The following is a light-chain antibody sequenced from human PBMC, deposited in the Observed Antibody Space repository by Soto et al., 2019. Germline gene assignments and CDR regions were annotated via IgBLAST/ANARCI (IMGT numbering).Light chain of an antibody. J-gene: IGKJ4*01. CDR1: QGISSY. CDR2: GAS. Sequence: DIQLTQSPSFLSASVGDRVTITCRASQGISSYLAWYQQKPGKAPKLLIYGASTLQSAVPSRFSGSGSGTEFTLSISRLQPEDFATYYCQQLNSLPLTFGGGTKVEIK. V-gene: IGKV1-9*01. CDR3: QQLNSLPLT.